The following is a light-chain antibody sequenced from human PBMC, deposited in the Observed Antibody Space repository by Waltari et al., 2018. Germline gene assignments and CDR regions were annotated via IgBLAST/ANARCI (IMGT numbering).Light chain of an antibody. CDR1: NIGSKS. J-gene: IGLJ3*02. CDR2: YDS. CDR3: QVWDSSSDHWV. Sequence: SYVLTQPPSMSVAPGKTARITRGGNNIGSKSVHWYQQKPGQAPVLVIYYDSDRPSGIPERFSGSNSGNTATLTISRVEAGDEADYYCQVWDSSSDHWVFGGGTKLTVL. V-gene: IGLV3-21*04.